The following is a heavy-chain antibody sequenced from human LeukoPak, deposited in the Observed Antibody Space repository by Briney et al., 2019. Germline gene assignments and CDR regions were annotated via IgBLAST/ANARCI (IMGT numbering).Heavy chain of an antibody. V-gene: IGHV4-59*01. D-gene: IGHD4-11*01. J-gene: IGHJ6*02. CDR1: GGSISSYY. CDR3: AREVYSPPYGMDV. CDR2: IYYSGST. Sequence: SETLSLTCTVSGGSISSYYWSWIRQPPGKGLEWIGYIYYSGSTNYNPSLKSRVTISVDTSKNQFSLKLSSVTAADTAVYYCAREVYSPPYGMDVWGQGTTVTVSS.